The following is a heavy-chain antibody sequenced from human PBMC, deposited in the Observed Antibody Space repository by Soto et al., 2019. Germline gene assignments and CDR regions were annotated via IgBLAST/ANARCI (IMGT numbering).Heavy chain of an antibody. CDR3: ARRHRPSYASDY. Sequence: EVQLVESGGGLVQPGGSLRLSCAASGFTFSSYWMHWVRQAPGKGLEWVSRINDDGRRTSYADSVKGRFTISRDNAKNALYLQMNGLRDDETAIYYCARRHRPSYASDYWGQGTLVTVSS. CDR2: INDDGRRT. V-gene: IGHV3-74*01. J-gene: IGHJ4*02. CDR1: GFTFSSYW. D-gene: IGHD4-17*01.